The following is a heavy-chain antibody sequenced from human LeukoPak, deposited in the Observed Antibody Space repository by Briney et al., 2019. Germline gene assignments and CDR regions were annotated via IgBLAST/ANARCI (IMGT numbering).Heavy chain of an antibody. CDR1: GGSFSGYY. D-gene: IGHD2-2*01. J-gene: IGHJ6*03. CDR3: ARGRGKAMSSYYYYYYMDV. CDR2: INPSGST. Sequence: SETLSLTCAVYGGSFSGYYWSWIRQPPGKGLEWIGEINPSGSTNYNPSLKSRVTISVDTSKNQFSLKLSSVTAADTAVYYCARGRGKAMSSYYYYYYMDVWGKGPTVTVSS. V-gene: IGHV4-34*01.